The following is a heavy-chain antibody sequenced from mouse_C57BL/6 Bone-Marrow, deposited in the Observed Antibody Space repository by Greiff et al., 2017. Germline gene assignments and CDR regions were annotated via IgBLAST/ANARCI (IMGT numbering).Heavy chain of an antibody. CDR1: GFSLSTFGLG. Sequence: QVTLKVCGPGILQPSQTLSLTCSFSGFSLSTFGLGVGWIRQPSGKGLEWLAHIWWDDDNYYNPALKSRLTISKDTSKNQLFLKIANVDTADTATYYCARIRADGYYVFLYFDVWGTGTTVTVSS. V-gene: IGHV8-8*01. D-gene: IGHD2-3*01. CDR2: IWWDDDN. CDR3: ARIRADGYYVFLYFDV. J-gene: IGHJ1*03.